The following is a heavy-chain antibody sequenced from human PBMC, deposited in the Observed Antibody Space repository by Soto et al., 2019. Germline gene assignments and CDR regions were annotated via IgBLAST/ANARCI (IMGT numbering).Heavy chain of an antibody. J-gene: IGHJ4*02. CDR3: AHCRGGVASF. D-gene: IGHD2-2*01. CDR1: GFSLSTRDVG. CDR2: VYWDDSK. V-gene: IGHV2-5*02. Sequence: SGPTLVNPTQTLTLTCTFSGFSLSTRDVGVGWIRQPPGEALEWLGVVYWDDSKTYSPSLESRLTITKDASKNQVVLRMTKMDPVDTATYYCAHCRGGVASFWGQGTLVTVSS.